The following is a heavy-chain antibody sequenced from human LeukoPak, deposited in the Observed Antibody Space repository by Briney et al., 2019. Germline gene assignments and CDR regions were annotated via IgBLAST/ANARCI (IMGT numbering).Heavy chain of an antibody. J-gene: IGHJ4*02. CDR2: ISGSGGGT. CDR3: AKGDYDILTGYDY. CDR1: GFTFSSYA. Sequence: GGSLRLSCAASGFTFSSYAMSWVRQAPGKGLEWVSAISGSGGGTYYADSVKGRFTISRDNSKNTLYLQMNSLRAEDTAVYYCAKGDYDILTGYDYWGQGTLVTVSS. D-gene: IGHD3-9*01. V-gene: IGHV3-23*01.